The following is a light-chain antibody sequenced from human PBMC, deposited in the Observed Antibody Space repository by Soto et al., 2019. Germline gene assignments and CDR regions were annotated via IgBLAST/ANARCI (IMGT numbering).Light chain of an antibody. CDR2: DDQ. CDR3: QVWDNRGI. CDR1: NIGTKN. Sequence: ELTQPPSLSVAPGQTARITCGGNNIGTKNVHWYQQQPGQAPVLVVYDDQDRPSGIPERFSGSNSGNTATLTISRVEAGDEADYYCQVWDNRGIFGGGTKL. J-gene: IGLJ2*01. V-gene: IGLV3-21*02.